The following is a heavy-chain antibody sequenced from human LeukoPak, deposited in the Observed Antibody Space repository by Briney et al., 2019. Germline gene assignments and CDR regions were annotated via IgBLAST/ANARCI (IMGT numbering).Heavy chain of an antibody. CDR3: ARDKTYDSSGPEDY. CDR1: GFTFSSYA. J-gene: IGHJ4*02. V-gene: IGHV3-30-3*01. D-gene: IGHD3-22*01. CDR2: ISYDGSNK. Sequence: PGGSLRLSCAASGFTFSSYAMHWVRQAPGKGLEWVAVISYDGSNKYYADSVKGRFTISRDNSKSTLYLQMNSLRAEDTAVYYCARDKTYDSSGPEDYWGQGTLVTVSS.